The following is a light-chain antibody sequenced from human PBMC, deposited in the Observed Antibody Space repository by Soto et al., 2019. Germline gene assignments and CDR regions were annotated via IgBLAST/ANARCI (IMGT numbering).Light chain of an antibody. Sequence: EIVMTQSPATLSVSPGERATLSCRASQSVSSNLAWYQQKPGQAPRLLIYGASTRANGIPARFSGSGSGTEFTLTITSLQSEDFAVYYCQQYNNWLAITFGQGTRLEIK. CDR3: QQYNNWLAIT. V-gene: IGKV3-15*01. J-gene: IGKJ5*01. CDR1: QSVSSN. CDR2: GAS.